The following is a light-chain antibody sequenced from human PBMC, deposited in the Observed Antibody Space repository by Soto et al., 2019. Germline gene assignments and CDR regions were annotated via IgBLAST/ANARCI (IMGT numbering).Light chain of an antibody. J-gene: IGLJ2*01. CDR2: VNSDGSH. CDR3: QTWGTGSVV. V-gene: IGLV4-69*01. CDR1: SAHSSYA. Sequence: QLVLTQSPSASASPGASVKLTCTLSSAHSSYAIAWHQQQPEKGPRYLMKVNSDGSHSRGDGIPDRFSGSSSGTERYLTISSLQSEDEADYYCQTWGTGSVVFGGGTQLTVL.